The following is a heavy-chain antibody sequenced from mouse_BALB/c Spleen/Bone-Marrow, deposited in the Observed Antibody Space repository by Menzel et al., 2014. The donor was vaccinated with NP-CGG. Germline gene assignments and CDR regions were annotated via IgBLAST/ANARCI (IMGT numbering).Heavy chain of an antibody. Sequence: EVHLVESGGGLVKPGGSLKLSCAASGFTFSDYYMYWARQTPEKRLEWVATISDGGSYTYYPDSVKGRFTISRDNAKNNLYLQMSSLKSEDTAMYYCANWAYWGQGTLVTVSA. CDR3: ANWAY. CDR2: ISDGGSYT. CDR1: GFTFSDYY. V-gene: IGHV5-4*02. D-gene: IGHD4-1*01. J-gene: IGHJ3*01.